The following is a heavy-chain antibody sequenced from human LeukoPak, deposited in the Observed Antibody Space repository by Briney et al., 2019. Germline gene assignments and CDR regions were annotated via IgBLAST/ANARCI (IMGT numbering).Heavy chain of an antibody. CDR3: ARGYYYGSGSTYNWFDP. V-gene: IGHV4-61*02. CDR1: GGSISSGSYY. Sequence: PSQTLSLTCTVSGGSISSGSYYWSWIRQPAGKGLEWIGRIYTSGSTNYNPSLKSRVTISVDTCKNQFSLKLSSVTAADTAVYYCARGYYYGSGSTYNWFDPWGQGTLVTVSS. D-gene: IGHD3-10*01. CDR2: IYTSGST. J-gene: IGHJ5*02.